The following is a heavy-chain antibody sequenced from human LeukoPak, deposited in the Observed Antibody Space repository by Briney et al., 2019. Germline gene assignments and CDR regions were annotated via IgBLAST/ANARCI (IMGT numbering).Heavy chain of an antibody. D-gene: IGHD1/OR15-1a*01. CDR2: IKSKTDGGTT. Sequence: SGGSLRLSCAASEFTFSNAWMSWVRQAPGKGLEWVGRIKSKTDGGTTDYAAPVKGRFTISRDDSKNTLYLQMNSLKTEDTAVYYCTTFFKNRNFDYWGQGTLVTVSS. CDR3: TTFFKNRNFDY. CDR1: EFTFSNAW. V-gene: IGHV3-15*01. J-gene: IGHJ4*02.